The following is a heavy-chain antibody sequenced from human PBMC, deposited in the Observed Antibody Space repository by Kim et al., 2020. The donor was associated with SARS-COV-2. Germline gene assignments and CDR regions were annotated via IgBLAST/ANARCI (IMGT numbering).Heavy chain of an antibody. V-gene: IGHV3-30*18. J-gene: IGHJ4*02. D-gene: IGHD6-19*01. CDR2: ISYDGSNK. CDR1: GFTFSSYG. CDR3: AKGSYSSVAGNFDY. Sequence: GGSLRLSCAASGFTFSSYGMHWVRQAPGKGLEWVAVISYDGSNKYYADSVKGRFTISRDNSKNTLYLQMNSLRAEDTAVYYCAKGSYSSVAGNFDYWGQGTLVTVSS.